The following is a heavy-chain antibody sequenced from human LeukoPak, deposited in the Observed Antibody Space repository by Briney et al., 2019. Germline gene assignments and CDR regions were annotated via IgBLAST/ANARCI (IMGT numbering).Heavy chain of an antibody. D-gene: IGHD2-15*01. CDR2: ISYDGSNK. CDR1: GFTFSSYA. Sequence: GRSLRLSCAASGFTFSSYAMHWVRQAPGKGLEWVAVISYDGSNKYYADSVKGRFTISRDNSKNTLYLQMNSLRAEDTAVYYCARDLLGYCSGGSCYEVDPWGRGTLVTVSS. J-gene: IGHJ5*02. CDR3: ARDLLGYCSGGSCYEVDP. V-gene: IGHV3-30*04.